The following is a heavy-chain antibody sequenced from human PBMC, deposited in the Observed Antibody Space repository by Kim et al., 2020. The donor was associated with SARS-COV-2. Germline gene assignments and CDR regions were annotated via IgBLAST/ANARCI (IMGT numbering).Heavy chain of an antibody. CDR2: IYGSGNI. J-gene: IGHJ5*02. CDR3: ARGGNLFDP. V-gene: IGHV4-59*01. CDR1: GGSISSYY. Sequence: SETLSLTCTVSGGSISSYYWSWIRQPPGKGLEWIAYIYGSGNINYNPSLKSRVTISLDTSKNQFSLKLSSVTAADTAVYYCARGGNLFDPWGQGTLVTVSS.